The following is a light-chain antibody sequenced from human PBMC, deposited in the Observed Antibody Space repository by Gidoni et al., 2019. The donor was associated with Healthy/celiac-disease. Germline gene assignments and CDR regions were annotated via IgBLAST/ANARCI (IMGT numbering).Light chain of an antibody. J-gene: IGKJ4*01. CDR3: QQYDNLPLT. CDR2: DAS. CDR1: QDISNY. Sequence: DIKMTQSHSSLSASVGDRVTITCQASQDISNYLNWYQQKPGKAPKLLIYDASNLETGVPSRFSGSGSGTDFTFTISSLQPEDIATYYCQQYDNLPLTFGGGTKVEIK. V-gene: IGKV1-33*01.